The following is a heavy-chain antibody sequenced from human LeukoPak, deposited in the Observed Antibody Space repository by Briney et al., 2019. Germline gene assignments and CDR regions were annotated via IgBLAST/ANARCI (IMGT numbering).Heavy chain of an antibody. CDR1: KFIFNYYG. V-gene: IGHV3-30*18. J-gene: IGHJ4*02. D-gene: IGHD4-17*01. Sequence: PGGSLRLSCAASKFIFNYYGIHWVRQAPGKGLEWVAVISYDGTNKYYADSVKGRFTISRDNSKNTLYLQMNSLRAEDTAVYYCAKDGVDYGDYGYYFDYWGQGTLVTVSS. CDR2: ISYDGTNK. CDR3: AKDGVDYGDYGYYFDY.